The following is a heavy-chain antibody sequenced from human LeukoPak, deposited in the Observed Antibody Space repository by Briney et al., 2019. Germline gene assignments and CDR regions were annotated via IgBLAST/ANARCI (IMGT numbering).Heavy chain of an antibody. CDR2: IYPGDSDT. CDR3: ARSSPRANDAFDI. Sequence: GESLKISCKGSGYSFASYWIGWVRQMPGKGLEWMGIIYPGDSDTRYSPSFQGQVTISADKSISTAYLQWSSLKASDTAMYYCARSSPRANDAFDIWGQGTMVTVSS. V-gene: IGHV5-51*01. CDR1: GYSFASYW. J-gene: IGHJ3*02.